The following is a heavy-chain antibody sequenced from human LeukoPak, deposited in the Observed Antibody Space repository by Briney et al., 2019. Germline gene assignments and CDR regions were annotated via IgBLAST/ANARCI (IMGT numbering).Heavy chain of an antibody. V-gene: IGHV4-30-2*01. D-gene: IGHD5-12*01. CDR2: IYHSGST. Sequence: SQTLSRTGSGAGGSSSGGGYAWRWIRQPPGKGVEWIGYIYHSGSTYYNPSLKSRVTMSVDTSKNQFSLKLTSVTAADTAVYYCARKSGYARDYWGQGNLVTVSS. J-gene: IGHJ4*02. CDR1: GGSSSGGGYA. CDR3: ARKSGYARDY.